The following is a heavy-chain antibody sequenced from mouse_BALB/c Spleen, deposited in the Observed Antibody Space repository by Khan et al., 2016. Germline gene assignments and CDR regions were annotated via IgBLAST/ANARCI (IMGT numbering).Heavy chain of an antibody. Sequence: QVQLKESGTELAKPGASVKMSCKASGYTFTSYWMHWVKQRPGQGLEWIGYINPHTGYTDYNQKFKDKDTLTADKSSSTAYMQLSSLTSEDSAVYYCARGDSWGQGTTLTVSS. CDR2: INPHTGYT. CDR1: GYTFTSYW. V-gene: IGHV1-7*01. J-gene: IGHJ2*01. CDR3: ARGDS.